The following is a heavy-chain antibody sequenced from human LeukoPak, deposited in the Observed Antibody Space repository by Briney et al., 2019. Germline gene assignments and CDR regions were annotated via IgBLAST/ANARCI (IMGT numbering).Heavy chain of an antibody. CDR2: IYYSGST. Sequence: SETRSLTCTSSGGAISSYYWSGIRQPPGKGLEWIGYIYYSGSTNYKLSLKSRVTISVDTSKNQFSLKLRYVTAADRAVYYCARHIRGYSYGTLFDYWGKGNLVSVSS. V-gene: IGHV4-59*08. CDR3: ARHIRGYSYGTLFDY. CDR1: GGAISSYY. J-gene: IGHJ4*02. D-gene: IGHD5-18*01.